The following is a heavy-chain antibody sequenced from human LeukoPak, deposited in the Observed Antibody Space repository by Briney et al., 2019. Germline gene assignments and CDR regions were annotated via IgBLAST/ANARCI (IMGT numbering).Heavy chain of an antibody. Sequence: GASVRVSCKASGYTFNNYGFSWVRQAPGQGLEWMGGIIPIFGTANYAQKFQGRVTITADESTSTAYMELSSLRSEDTAVYYCARVSLNREPDYWGQGTLVTVSS. CDR1: GYTFNNYG. V-gene: IGHV1-69*13. D-gene: IGHD1-14*01. CDR3: ARVSLNREPDY. J-gene: IGHJ4*02. CDR2: IIPIFGTA.